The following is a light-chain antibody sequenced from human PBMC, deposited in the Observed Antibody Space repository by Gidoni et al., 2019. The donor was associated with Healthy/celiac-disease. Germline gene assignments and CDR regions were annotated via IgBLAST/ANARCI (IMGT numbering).Light chain of an antibody. V-gene: IGKV3-11*01. CDR1: QSVSSY. CDR2: DAS. CDR3: QQRSNWPQYT. J-gene: IGKJ2*01. Sequence: PATLSLSPGERATLSCRAGQSVSSYLAWYQQKPGQAPRLLIYDASNRATGIPARFSGSGSGTDFTLTISSLEPEDFAVYYCQQRSNWPQYTFGQGTKLEIK.